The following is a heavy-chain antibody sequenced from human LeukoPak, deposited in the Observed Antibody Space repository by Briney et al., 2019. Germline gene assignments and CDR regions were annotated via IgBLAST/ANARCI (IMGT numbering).Heavy chain of an antibody. D-gene: IGHD3-3*01. CDR3: TTTPTKYYDFWSAYNDY. CDR2: IKSKTDGGTT. CDR1: GFTFTNAW. J-gene: IGHJ4*02. Sequence: PGGSLRLSCAASGFTFTNAWMNWVRQAPGKGLEWVGRIKSKTDGGTTDYAAPVKGRFTTSRDDSKNTLYLQMNSLKTEDTAVYYCTTTPTKYYDFWSAYNDYWGQETLVTVSS. V-gene: IGHV3-15*07.